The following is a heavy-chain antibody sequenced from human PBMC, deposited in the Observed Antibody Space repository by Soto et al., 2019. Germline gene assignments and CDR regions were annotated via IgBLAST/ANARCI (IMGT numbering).Heavy chain of an antibody. V-gene: IGHV1-69*13. CDR1: GYTFTSSG. CDR2: IIPIFGTA. J-gene: IGHJ4*02. Sequence: ASVKVSCKASGYTFTSSGISWVRQAPGQGLEWMGGIIPIFGTANYAQKFQGRVTITADESTSTAYMELSSLRSEDTAVYYCARNDDYGDYVSFGGPQALDYWGQGTLVTVSS. CDR3: ARNDDYGDYVSFGGPQALDY. D-gene: IGHD4-17*01.